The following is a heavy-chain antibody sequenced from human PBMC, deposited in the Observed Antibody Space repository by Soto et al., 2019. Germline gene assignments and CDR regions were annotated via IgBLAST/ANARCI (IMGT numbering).Heavy chain of an antibody. D-gene: IGHD1-7*01. CDR2: INHSGST. CDR1: GVSFSGYY. J-gene: IGHJ4*02. V-gene: IGHV4-34*01. Sequence: SDTLSLTWAVYGVSFSGYYWSWIRQPPGKGLEWIGEINHSGSTNYNPSLKSRMSITLDKPKNQFSLKLRSMTAADSAVYFCARGRTTMLPHDFDLWGPGALVTVSS. CDR3: ARGRTTMLPHDFDL.